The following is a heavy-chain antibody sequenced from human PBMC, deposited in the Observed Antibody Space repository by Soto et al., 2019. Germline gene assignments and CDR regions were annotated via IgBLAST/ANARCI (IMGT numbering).Heavy chain of an antibody. CDR2: IIPILGIA. CDR3: ALGMILTGNFDY. J-gene: IGHJ4*02. V-gene: IGHV1-69*02. D-gene: IGHD3-9*01. CDR1: GGTFSSYT. Sequence: SVKVSCKASGGTFSSYTISWVRQAPGQGLEWMGRIIPILGIANYAQKFQGRVTITADKSTSTAYMELSSLRSEDTAVYYCALGMILTGNFDYWGQGTLVTVSS.